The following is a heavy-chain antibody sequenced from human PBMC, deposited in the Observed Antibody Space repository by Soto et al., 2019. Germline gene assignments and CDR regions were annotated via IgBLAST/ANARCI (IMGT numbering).Heavy chain of an antibody. CDR3: ARVIDRNWFDP. J-gene: IGHJ5*02. V-gene: IGHV3-11*01. Sequence: GGSLRLSCAASRFTFSDYYMSWIRQAPGKGLEWVSYMSSSGRNIYYADSVKGRFTISRDNAKNSLYLQMNSLRAEDTAVYYCARVIDRNWFDPWGQGTLVTVSS. CDR1: RFTFSDYY. CDR2: MSSSGRNI.